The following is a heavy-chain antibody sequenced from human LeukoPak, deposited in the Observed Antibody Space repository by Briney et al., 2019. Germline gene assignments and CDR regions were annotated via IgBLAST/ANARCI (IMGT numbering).Heavy chain of an antibody. V-gene: IGHV1-69*05. Sequence: ASVKASCKASGGTFSSYAISWVRQAPGQGLEWMGGIIPIFGTANYAQKFQGRVTITTDESTSTAYMELSSLRSENTAVYYCARAETTVGGFDPWGQGTLVTVSS. CDR1: GGTFSSYA. J-gene: IGHJ5*02. D-gene: IGHD4-11*01. CDR3: ARAETTVGGFDP. CDR2: IIPIFGTA.